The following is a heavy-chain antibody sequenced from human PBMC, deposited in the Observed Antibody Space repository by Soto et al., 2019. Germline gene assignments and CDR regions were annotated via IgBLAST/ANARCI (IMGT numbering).Heavy chain of an antibody. CDR3: GRDPYSGARYYLDL. CDR2: IGISIGYI. CDR1: GFSLSSYT. D-gene: IGHD1-26*01. Sequence: EEQLVESGGGLVKPGGSLRLSCVASGFSLSSYTMSWVRQAPGKGLEWVSSIGISIGYIYYAESVTGRFTISRDNAQNSLFLEMNSLRAEDTAVYYCGRDPYSGARYYLDLWGQGTQVTVSS. V-gene: IGHV3-21*01. J-gene: IGHJ4*02.